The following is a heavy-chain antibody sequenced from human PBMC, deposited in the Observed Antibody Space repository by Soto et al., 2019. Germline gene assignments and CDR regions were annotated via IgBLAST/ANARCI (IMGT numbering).Heavy chain of an antibody. CDR3: ASESRYCSGGSCYFLPGIDY. V-gene: IGHV1-69*12. CDR1: GGTFSSYA. D-gene: IGHD2-15*01. J-gene: IGHJ4*02. Sequence: QVQLVQSGAEVKKPGSSVKVSCKASGGTFSSYAISWVRQAPGQGLEWMGGIIPIFGTSNYAQKFQGRVTITEDESMSKAYLERISLRSVDTAVYYCASESRYCSGGSCYFLPGIDYWGQGTLVTVSS. CDR2: IIPIFGTS.